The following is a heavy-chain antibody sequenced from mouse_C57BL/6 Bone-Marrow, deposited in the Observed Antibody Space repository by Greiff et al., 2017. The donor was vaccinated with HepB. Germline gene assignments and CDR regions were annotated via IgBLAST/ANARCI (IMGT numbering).Heavy chain of an antibody. CDR2: IYPGDGDT. Sequence: VQGVESGPELVKPGASVKISCKASGYAFSSSWMSWVKQRPGKGLEWIGRIYPGDGDTNYNGKFKGKATLTADKSSSTAYMQLSSLTSEDSAVYFCARSELSWFAYWGQGTLVTVSA. CDR1: GYAFSSSW. V-gene: IGHV1-82*01. J-gene: IGHJ3*01. CDR3: ARSELSWFAY.